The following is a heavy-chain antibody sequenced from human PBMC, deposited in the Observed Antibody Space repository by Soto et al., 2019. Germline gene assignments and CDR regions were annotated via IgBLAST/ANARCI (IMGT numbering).Heavy chain of an antibody. CDR1: GASTSNYH. V-gene: IGHV4-59*01. J-gene: IGHJ4*02. CDR2: VYHGGTT. D-gene: IGHD5-18*01. Sequence: PSETLSLTCSVSGASTSNYHYSWIRQSPGKGLEWIGYVYHGGTTYYTPSLKSRVNMSVDTSTNEFYLNLKSVTAADTAVYYCALGGYNYGRPFDFWGQGTLVTVSS. CDR3: ALGGYNYGRPFDF.